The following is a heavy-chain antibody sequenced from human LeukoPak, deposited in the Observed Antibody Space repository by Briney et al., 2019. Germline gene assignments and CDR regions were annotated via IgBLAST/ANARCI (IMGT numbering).Heavy chain of an antibody. D-gene: IGHD1-1*01. Sequence: PSETLSLTCTASGGSISNYYWTWIRQPPGKGLEWIGYVDHTGSTNFNPSLNGRVSISRDTTKNLFSLRLRSVTAADTAVYFCARGRVSSSTWYSTYYYYFYMDVWGKGTTVTVSS. CDR1: GGSISNYY. V-gene: IGHV4-59*01. J-gene: IGHJ6*03. CDR2: VDHTGST. CDR3: ARGRVSSSTWYSTYYYYFYMDV.